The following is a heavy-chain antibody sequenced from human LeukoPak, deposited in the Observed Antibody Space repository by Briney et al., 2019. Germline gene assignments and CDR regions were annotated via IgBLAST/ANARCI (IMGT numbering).Heavy chain of an antibody. D-gene: IGHD6-19*01. CDR1: GFTFDDYG. Sequence: KTGGSLRLSCAASGFTFDDYGMSWVRQAPGKGLEWVSSISSSSSYIYYADSVKGRFTISRDNAKNSLYLQMNSLRAEDTAVYYCAREGTPYSSGWYCDHWGQGTLVTVSS. CDR3: AREGTPYSSGWYCDH. CDR2: ISSSSSYI. J-gene: IGHJ4*02. V-gene: IGHV3-21*01.